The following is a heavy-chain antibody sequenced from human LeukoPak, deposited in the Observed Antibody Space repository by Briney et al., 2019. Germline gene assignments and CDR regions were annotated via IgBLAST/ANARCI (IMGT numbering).Heavy chain of an antibody. CDR1: GFTFSSYA. V-gene: IGHV3-23*01. D-gene: IGHD6-6*01. J-gene: IGHJ4*02. CDR2: ISGSGGST. Sequence: GGSLRLSCAASGFTFSSYAMSWVGQAPGKGLEWVSAISGSGGSTDYADSGKGRFTISRDKSKNLLYLQMNSLRAEDTAVYYCATGGAARSAGHWGQGTLVTVSS. CDR3: ATGGAARSAGH.